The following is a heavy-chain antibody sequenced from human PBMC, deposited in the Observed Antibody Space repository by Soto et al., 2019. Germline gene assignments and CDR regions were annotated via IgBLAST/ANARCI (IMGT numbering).Heavy chain of an antibody. CDR3: ARERCSSTSCPIVYYGMDV. J-gene: IGHJ6*02. Sequence: QVQLVQSGAEVKKPGSSVKVSCKASGGTFSSYAISWVRQAPGQGLEWMGGIIPIFGTANYAQKFQGRVTITADESTSTAYMELSSLRSEDTAVYYCARERCSSTSCPIVYYGMDVWGQGTTVTVSS. D-gene: IGHD2-2*01. V-gene: IGHV1-69*01. CDR2: IIPIFGTA. CDR1: GGTFSSYA.